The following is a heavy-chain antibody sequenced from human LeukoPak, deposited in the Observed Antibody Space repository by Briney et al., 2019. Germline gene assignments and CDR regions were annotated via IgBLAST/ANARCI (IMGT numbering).Heavy chain of an antibody. CDR3: ARGSSGWYGRYYFDY. CDR2: INAGNGNT. V-gene: IGHV1-3*01. J-gene: IGHJ4*02. D-gene: IGHD6-19*01. CDR1: GYTFTSYA. Sequence: ASVTVSCKASGYTFTSYAMHWVRQAPGQRLEWMGWINAGNGNTKYSQKFQGRVTITRDTSASTAYMELSSLRSEDTAVYYCARGSSGWYGRYYFDYWGQGTLVTVSS.